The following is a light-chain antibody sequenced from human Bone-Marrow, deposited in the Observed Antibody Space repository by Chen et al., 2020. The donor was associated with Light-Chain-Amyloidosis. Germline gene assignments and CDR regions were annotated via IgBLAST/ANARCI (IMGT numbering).Light chain of an antibody. V-gene: IGKV1-5*01. CDR2: DAS. CDR1: QSISSW. J-gene: IGKJ1*01. CDR3: QQYNSCSWT. Sequence: DIKMTQSPSTLSASVGDRVTITCRASQSISSWLAWYQQKPGKAPKLLIYDASSLESGVPSRFSGSGSGTEFTLTISSLQPDDFVTYYYQQYNSCSWTFGQGTKVEIK.